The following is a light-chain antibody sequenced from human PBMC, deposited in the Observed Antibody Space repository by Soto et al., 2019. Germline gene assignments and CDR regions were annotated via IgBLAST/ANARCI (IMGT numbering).Light chain of an antibody. CDR1: QSISSW. CDR2: DAS. Sequence: DIQMTQSPSTLSASVGDRVTITCRASQSISSWLAWYQQKPGKAPKLLIYDASSLESGEPSRFSGSGSGTEFTLTISSLQPDDFATYYCQQYNSYSPVFGGGTKVEIK. J-gene: IGKJ4*01. CDR3: QQYNSYSPV. V-gene: IGKV1-5*01.